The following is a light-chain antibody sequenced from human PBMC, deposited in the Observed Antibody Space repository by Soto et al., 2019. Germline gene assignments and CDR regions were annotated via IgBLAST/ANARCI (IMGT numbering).Light chain of an antibody. CDR3: QQYGSSPQT. V-gene: IGKV3-20*01. CDR1: QSVSSK. CDR2: GAS. J-gene: IGKJ1*01. Sequence: EIAVTQSPATLSVSPGERATLCCRASQSVSSKFAWYQQKPGQAPRLLIYGASSRATGIPDRFSGSGSGTDFTLTISRLEPEDFAVYSCQQYGSSPQTFGQGTKVDIK.